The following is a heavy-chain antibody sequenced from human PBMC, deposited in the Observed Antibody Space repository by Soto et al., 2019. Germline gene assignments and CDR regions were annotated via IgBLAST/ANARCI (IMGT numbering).Heavy chain of an antibody. V-gene: IGHV3-33*01. Sequence: QVQLVESGGGVVQPGRSLRLSCVASGVTFTNHGFHWVRQAPGKGLEWLAIIWLDGSNKYYADSVKGRFTISRDDSKNTVYLQINSLRTEDTAVHYCATDRADSGSRAGWFDPWGQGTLVTVSS. CDR1: GVTFTNHG. J-gene: IGHJ5*02. CDR3: ATDRADSGSRAGWFDP. D-gene: IGHD3-10*01. CDR2: IWLDGSNK.